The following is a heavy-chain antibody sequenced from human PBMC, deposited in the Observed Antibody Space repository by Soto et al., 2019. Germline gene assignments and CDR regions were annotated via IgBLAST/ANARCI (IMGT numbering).Heavy chain of an antibody. CDR3: ARHLGRDYFDY. CDR2: IYYSGST. Sequence: SETLSLTCTVSGGSISSSSYYWGWIRQPPGKGLEWIGSIYYSGSTYYNPSLKSRVTISVDTSKNQFSLKLSSVTAADTAVYYCARHLGRDYFDYWGQGTLVTVSS. J-gene: IGHJ4*02. V-gene: IGHV4-39*01. D-gene: IGHD3-16*01. CDR1: GGSISSSSYY.